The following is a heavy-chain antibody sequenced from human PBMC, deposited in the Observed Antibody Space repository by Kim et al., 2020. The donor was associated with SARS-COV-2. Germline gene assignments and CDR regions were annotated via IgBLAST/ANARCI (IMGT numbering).Heavy chain of an antibody. J-gene: IGHJ3*02. CDR1: GFTFSDSA. V-gene: IGHV3-73*01. D-gene: IGHD6-13*01. CDR3: TRVPLYSNSWWDAFV. Sequence: GGSLRLSCAASGFTFSDSAMYWVRQASGKGLEWVGRIRSKANSYATAYDVSVKGRFIISRDDSKNTAYLQMNSLKTEDTAIYYCTRVPLYSNSWWDAFV. CDR2: IRSKANSYAT.